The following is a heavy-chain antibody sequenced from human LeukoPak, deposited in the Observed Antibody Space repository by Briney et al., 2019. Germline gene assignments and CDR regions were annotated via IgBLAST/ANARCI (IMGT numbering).Heavy chain of an antibody. CDR2: IYYSGST. CDR3: ARGYRRSDTDAFDI. CDR1: GGSISSSSYY. V-gene: IGHV4-31*03. J-gene: IGHJ3*02. D-gene: IGHD1-14*01. Sequence: KPSEALSLTCTVSGGSISSSSYYWGWIRQHPGRGLEWIGYIYYSGSTYYNPSLKSRVTISVDTSKNQFSLKLSSVTAADTAVYYCARGYRRSDTDAFDIWGQGTMVTVSS.